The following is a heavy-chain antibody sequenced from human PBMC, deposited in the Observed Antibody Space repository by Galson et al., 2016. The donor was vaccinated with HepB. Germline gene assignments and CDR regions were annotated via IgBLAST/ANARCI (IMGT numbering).Heavy chain of an antibody. J-gene: IGHJ4*02. Sequence: SLRLSCATAGFFLSDYYIDWVRQAPGKGLEWIGRSRDKAQSYTTEYAASVKGRFTISRDNSNHLLDLEVSSLNTEDTAIYYCVRRIKPPRGAFEYWGQGTLVTVSS. D-gene: IGHD3-10*01. CDR2: SRDKAQSYTT. V-gene: IGHV3-72*01. CDR3: VRRIKPPRGAFEY. CDR1: GFFLSDYY.